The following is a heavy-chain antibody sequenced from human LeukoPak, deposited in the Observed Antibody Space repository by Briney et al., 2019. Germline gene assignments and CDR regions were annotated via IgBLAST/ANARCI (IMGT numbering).Heavy chain of an antibody. D-gene: IGHD3-10*01. J-gene: IGHJ6*02. V-gene: IGHV3-21*01. CDR3: AREQVVRGYGMDV. Sequence: GGSLRLSCAASGFTFSSYSMNWVRQAPGKGLEWDSSISSSSSSMYYADSVKAPSTISRDNAKNSLYLQMNSLRAEDTAVHYCAREQVVRGYGMDVWGQGTTVTVSS. CDR2: ISSSSSSM. CDR1: GFTFSSYS.